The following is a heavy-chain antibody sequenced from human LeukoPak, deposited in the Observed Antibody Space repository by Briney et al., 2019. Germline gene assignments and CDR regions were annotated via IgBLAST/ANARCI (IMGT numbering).Heavy chain of an antibody. CDR3: AGATATGTGRAFHY. D-gene: IGHD3-10*01. CDR1: GESITAYY. CDR2: VRHSGST. J-gene: IGHJ4*02. V-gene: IGHV4-34*01. Sequence: SETLSLTCAVYGESITAYYWTWIRQPPGKGLEWIGEVRHSGSTNYNPSLKSRVTMSVDMSKNQFSLQLKFVTAADTAVYYCAGATATGTGRAFHYWAQGNLVPVSS.